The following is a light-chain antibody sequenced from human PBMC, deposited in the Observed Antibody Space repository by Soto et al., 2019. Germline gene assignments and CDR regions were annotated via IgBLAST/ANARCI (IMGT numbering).Light chain of an antibody. Sequence: DIQMTQSPSSLSASVGDRVTITCRASQSISSYLSWYQQKPGKAPRLLIYAASSLQSGVPSRFSGSASRTDFTLTISSLQPEDLPTYYCQSCNSTPYTFGQGTKLEIK. CDR1: QSISSY. CDR3: QSCNSTPYT. V-gene: IGKV1-39*01. J-gene: IGKJ2*01. CDR2: AAS.